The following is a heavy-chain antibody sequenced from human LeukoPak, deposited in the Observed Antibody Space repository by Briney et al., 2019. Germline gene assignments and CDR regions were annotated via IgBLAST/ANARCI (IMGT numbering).Heavy chain of an antibody. Sequence: PSETLSLTCTVSGGSISSYYWSWIRQPPGKGLEWIGYIYYSGSTNYNPSLKSRVTISVDTSKIQFSLKLSSVTAADTAVYYCARAGYGDYNDYWGQETLVTVSS. J-gene: IGHJ4*02. CDR2: IYYSGST. CDR3: ARAGYGDYNDY. D-gene: IGHD4-17*01. CDR1: GGSISSYY. V-gene: IGHV4-59*01.